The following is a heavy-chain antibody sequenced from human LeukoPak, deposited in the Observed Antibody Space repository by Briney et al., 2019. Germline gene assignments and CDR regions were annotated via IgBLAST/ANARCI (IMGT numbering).Heavy chain of an antibody. CDR2: IKRKNDGGAT. Sequence: GGSLRLSCAVSGFTFANAWMTWVRQAPGKGLEWVGRIKRKNDGGATDYATPVKGRFTTSRDDSINTLYLQMNSLKTEDTAVYYCSSSGSRWDYFDYWGQGALVTVSS. CDR3: SSSGSRWDYFDY. J-gene: IGHJ4*02. V-gene: IGHV3-15*01. D-gene: IGHD6-13*01. CDR1: GFTFANAW.